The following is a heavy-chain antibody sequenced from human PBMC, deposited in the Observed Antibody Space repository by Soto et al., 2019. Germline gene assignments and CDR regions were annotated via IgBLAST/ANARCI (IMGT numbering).Heavy chain of an antibody. CDR1: GYRFTDHY. D-gene: IGHD3-22*01. CDR3: ARGTFDSRGNYLAGWFDP. V-gene: IGHV1-2*02. Sequence: ASVKVSCKASGYRFTDHYIHWVRQAPGQGLEWMGWIIPNDGGTKYAQKFQDRITMTRDTSITTAYMDLSRLRSDDTAVYYCARGTFDSRGNYLAGWFDPWGQGTMVTVYS. CDR2: IIPNDGGT. J-gene: IGHJ5*02.